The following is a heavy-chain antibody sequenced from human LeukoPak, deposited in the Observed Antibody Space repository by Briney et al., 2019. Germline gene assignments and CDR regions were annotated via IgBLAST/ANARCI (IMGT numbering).Heavy chain of an antibody. D-gene: IGHD3-22*01. J-gene: IGHJ4*02. CDR2: ISLDGSNK. V-gene: IGHV3-30*18. Sequence: SGGSLRLSCTAAGFTFSNYGMHWVRQAPGKGLEWVAVISLDGSNKYYARSVRGRFNISRDNSKNTLYLQMSSLRAEDTAIYYCAKDGSSGSYEGFFDYWGQGTLVTVSS. CDR1: GFTFSNYG. CDR3: AKDGSSGSYEGFFDY.